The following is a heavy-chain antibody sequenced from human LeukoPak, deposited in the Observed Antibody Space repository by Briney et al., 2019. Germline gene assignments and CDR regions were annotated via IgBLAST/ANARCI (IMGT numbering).Heavy chain of an antibody. J-gene: IGHJ4*02. CDR1: GFTFISYA. CDR3: AKDRSIILWFGELLGY. D-gene: IGHD3-10*01. Sequence: GGSLRLSCAASGFTFISYAMSGVRQAPGKGLEWVSAISGSGGSTYYADSVKGRFTISRDNSKNTLYLQMNSLRAEDTAVYYCAKDRSIILWFGELLGYWGQGTLVTVSS. CDR2: ISGSGGST. V-gene: IGHV3-23*01.